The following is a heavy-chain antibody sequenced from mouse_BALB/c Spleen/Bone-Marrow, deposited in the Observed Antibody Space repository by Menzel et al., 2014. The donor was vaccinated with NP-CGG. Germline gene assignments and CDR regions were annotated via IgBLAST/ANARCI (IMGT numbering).Heavy chain of an antibody. CDR1: GYSFTDYN. D-gene: IGHD1-2*01. CDR2: IDPYNGGT. J-gene: IGHJ3*01. V-gene: IGHV1S135*01. CDR3: AREDYGAWFPY. Sequence: EVKLQESGPELVTPGASVKVSCKASGYSFTDYNMYWVKQSHGKSLEWIGYIDPYNGGTSYNQKFKGKATLTVDKSSSTAYMELSSLTSEDSAVYFCAREDYGAWFPYWGQGTLVTVSA.